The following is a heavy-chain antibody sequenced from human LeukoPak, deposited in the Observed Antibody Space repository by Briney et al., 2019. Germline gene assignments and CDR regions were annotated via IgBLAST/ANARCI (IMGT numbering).Heavy chain of an antibody. J-gene: IGHJ4*02. CDR3: ACISAAGTYFDY. V-gene: IGHV3-53*01. CDR2: IYSGGNT. D-gene: IGHD6-13*01. Sequence: GGSLRLSCAASGFTVSSNYMTWVRQAPGKGLEWVSLIYSGGNTHYADSVKGRFTISRDNSKNTLYLQMNSLRVEDTAVFYCACISAAGTYFDYWGQGTLVSVSS. CDR1: GFTVSSNY.